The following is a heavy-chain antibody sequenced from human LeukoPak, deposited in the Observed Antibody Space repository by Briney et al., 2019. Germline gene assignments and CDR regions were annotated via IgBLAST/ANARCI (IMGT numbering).Heavy chain of an antibody. D-gene: IGHD2-21*01. CDR2: ISYDGSNK. Sequence: GGSLRLSCAASGLTFSSYGMHWVRQAPGKGLEWVAVISYDGSNKYYADSVKGRFTISRDNSKNTLYLQMNSLRAEDTAVYYCAKGGPLFPGYFDYWGQGTLVTVSS. J-gene: IGHJ4*02. CDR1: GLTFSSYG. CDR3: AKGGPLFPGYFDY. V-gene: IGHV3-30*18.